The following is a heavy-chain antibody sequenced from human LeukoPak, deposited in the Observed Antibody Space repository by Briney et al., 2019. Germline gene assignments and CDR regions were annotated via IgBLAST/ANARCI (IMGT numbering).Heavy chain of an antibody. D-gene: IGHD3-3*01. CDR2: ISGDGARA. CDR3: VYQVQGVVK. V-gene: IGHV3-64*05. J-gene: IGHJ4*02. CDR1: GFTFSTYA. Sequence: PGGSLRLSYSASGFTFSTYAMHWVRQAPGKGLEYVSGISGDGARAFYADSVKGRFTISRDNSKNTLYVQMTSLRAEDTAVYYSVYQVQGVVKWGQGTLVTVSS.